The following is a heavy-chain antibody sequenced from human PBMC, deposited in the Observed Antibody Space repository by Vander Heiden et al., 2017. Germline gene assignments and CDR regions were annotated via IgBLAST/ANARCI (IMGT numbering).Heavy chain of an antibody. D-gene: IGHD6-19*01. CDR3: ARAPQSADANYGMHV. CDR2: IIPPFGTA. J-gene: IGHJ6*02. V-gene: IGHV1-69*01. Sequence: VPLVQSGAEVKKPGSSVKVSCKASGGTFSRYAISWVRQAPGQGLEWMGGIIPPFGTANYAQKFEGRVTITADDSTTTAYMELSSLRYDDTAVYYCARAPQSADANYGMHVWGQGTTVNVS. CDR1: GGTFSRYA.